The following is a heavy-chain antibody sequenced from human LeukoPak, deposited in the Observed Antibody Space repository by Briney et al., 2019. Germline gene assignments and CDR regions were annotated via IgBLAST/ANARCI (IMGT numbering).Heavy chain of an antibody. CDR1: GYTFTSYY. CDR3: ARALTVTTSGRVGGFDY. J-gene: IGHJ4*02. D-gene: IGHD4-17*01. CDR2: INPSGGST. V-gene: IGHV1-46*01. Sequence: ASLKVSCKASGYTFTSYYMHCVRQAPGQCLEWIVIINPSGGSTSYAQKFQGRVTMTRDTSTSTVYMELSSLRSEDTAVYYCARALTVTTSGRVGGFDYWGQGTLVTVSS.